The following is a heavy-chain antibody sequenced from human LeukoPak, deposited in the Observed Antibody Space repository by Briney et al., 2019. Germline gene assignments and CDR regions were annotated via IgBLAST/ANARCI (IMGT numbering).Heavy chain of an antibody. J-gene: IGHJ4*02. CDR1: GFTFSSYA. D-gene: IGHD4-23*01. CDR2: ISGSGGST. V-gene: IGHV3-23*01. Sequence: GGSLRLSCAASGFTFSSYAMSWVRQAPGKGLEWVSAISGSGGSTYYADSVKGRFTISRDNSKNTLYLQMNSLRAEDTAVCYCAKALGGGNSPLDYWGQGTLVTVSS. CDR3: AKALGGGNSPLDY.